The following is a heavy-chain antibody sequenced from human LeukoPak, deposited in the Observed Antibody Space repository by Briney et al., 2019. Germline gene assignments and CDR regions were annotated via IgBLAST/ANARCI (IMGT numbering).Heavy chain of an antibody. Sequence: ASVKVSCKASGYTFTGYYMHRVRQAPGQGLEWMGWINPNSGGTNYAQKFQGRVTMTRDTSISTAYMELSRLRSDDTAVYYCARIVCSSTSCYTSYFDYWGQGTLVTVSS. CDR1: GYTFTGYY. D-gene: IGHD2-2*02. CDR2: INPNSGGT. CDR3: ARIVCSSTSCYTSYFDY. J-gene: IGHJ4*02. V-gene: IGHV1-2*02.